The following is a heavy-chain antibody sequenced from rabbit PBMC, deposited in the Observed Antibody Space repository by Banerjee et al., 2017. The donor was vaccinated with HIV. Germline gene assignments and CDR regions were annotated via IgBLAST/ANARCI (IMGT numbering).Heavy chain of an antibody. Sequence: GLEWIACINTGSGGAYYASWAKGRFTISRTSSTTVDLKMTSLTAADTATYFCVRGSISGTDYSFRLWGPGTLVTVS. D-gene: IGHD1-1*01. V-gene: IGHV1S40*01. CDR2: INTGSGGA. J-gene: IGHJ6*01. CDR3: VRGSISGTDYSFRL.